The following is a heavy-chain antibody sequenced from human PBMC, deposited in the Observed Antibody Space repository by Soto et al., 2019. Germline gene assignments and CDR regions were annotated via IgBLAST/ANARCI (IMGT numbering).Heavy chain of an antibody. CDR3: ARGGWGITGTTPYYYYYMDV. CDR2: ISAYNGNT. V-gene: IGHV1-18*01. J-gene: IGHJ6*03. D-gene: IGHD1-7*01. CDR1: GYTFTSYG. Sequence: ASVKVSCKASGYTFTSYGISWVRQAPGQGLEWMGWISAYNGNTNYAQKLQGRVTMTTDTSTSTAYMGLRSLRSDDTAVYYCARGGWGITGTTPYYYYYMDVWGKGTTVTVSS.